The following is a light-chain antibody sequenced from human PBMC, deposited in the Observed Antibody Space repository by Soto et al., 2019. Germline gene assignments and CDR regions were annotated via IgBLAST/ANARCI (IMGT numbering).Light chain of an antibody. Sequence: QSVLTQPASVSGSPGQSITMSCSGTTSDVGGYNLVSWYQQHTAKAPKLLIYEGTQRPSGVSIRFSGSKSGNTAALTICGLQAEDQADYYCSSSASSSSYVFGTGHKVTVL. V-gene: IGLV2-23*01. CDR3: SSSASSSSYV. CDR1: TSDVGGYNL. CDR2: EGT. J-gene: IGLJ1*01.